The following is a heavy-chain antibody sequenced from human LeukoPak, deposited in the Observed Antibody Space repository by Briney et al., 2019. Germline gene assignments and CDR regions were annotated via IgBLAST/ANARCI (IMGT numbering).Heavy chain of an antibody. J-gene: IGHJ4*01. D-gene: IGHD4/OR15-4a*01. Sequence: GASVRLSCAASGFTFSSYSLNWVRQAPGKGLEWVANISQDRGDKNYAESGKGRFTITTDNATNSLYLQMSSLRAEDTAVYYCARDIYGGNDYWGRGTLVTVS. V-gene: IGHV3-7*04. CDR1: GFTFSSYS. CDR3: ARDIYGGNDY. CDR2: ISQDRGDK.